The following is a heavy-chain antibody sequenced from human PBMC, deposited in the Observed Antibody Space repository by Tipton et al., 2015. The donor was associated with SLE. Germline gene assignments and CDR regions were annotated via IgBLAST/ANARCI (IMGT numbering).Heavy chain of an antibody. V-gene: IGHV4-34*01. CDR1: GGSFSGYY. J-gene: IGHJ5*02. D-gene: IGHD3-3*01. CDR2: INHSGST. CDR3: ARLTIFGVVTDHWFDP. Sequence: TLSLTCAVYGGSFSGYYWSWIRQPPGKGLEWIGEINHSGSTNYNPSLKSRVTISVDTSKNQFSLKLSSVTAADTAVYYCARLTIFGVVTDHWFDPWGQGTLVTVSS.